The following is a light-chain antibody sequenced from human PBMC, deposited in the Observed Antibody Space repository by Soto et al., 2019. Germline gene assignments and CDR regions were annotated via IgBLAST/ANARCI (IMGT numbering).Light chain of an antibody. CDR3: CSYAGSGTFV. V-gene: IGLV2-23*01. J-gene: IGLJ1*01. Sequence: QSALTQPASVSGSPGQSITISCTGTSSDVGSYDLVSWYQQPPGKAPKIMIYEDTKRPSGISTRFSGSKSGNAASLTISGLQAEDEADYYCCSYAGSGTFVFGTGTKLTVL. CDR1: SSDVGSYDL. CDR2: EDT.